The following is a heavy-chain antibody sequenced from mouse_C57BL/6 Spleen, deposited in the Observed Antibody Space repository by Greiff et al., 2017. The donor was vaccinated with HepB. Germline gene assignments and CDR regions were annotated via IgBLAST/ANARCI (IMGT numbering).Heavy chain of an antibody. CDR1: GYTFTSYW. J-gene: IGHJ3*01. Sequence: QVQLQQPGAELVRPGSSVKLSCKASGYTFTSYWMHWVKQRPIQGLEWIGNIDPSDSETHYNQKFKDKATLTVDKSSSTAYMQLSSLTSEDSAVYYCARSYGYDGAWFAYWGQGTLVTVSA. D-gene: IGHD2-2*01. CDR2: IDPSDSET. V-gene: IGHV1-52*01. CDR3: ARSYGYDGAWFAY.